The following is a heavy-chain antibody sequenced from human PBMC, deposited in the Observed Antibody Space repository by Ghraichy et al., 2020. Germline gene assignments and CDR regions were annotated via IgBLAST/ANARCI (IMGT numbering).Heavy chain of an antibody. J-gene: IGHJ6*02. CDR2: ITSSSRSI. Sequence: GGSLRLSCVGSGFTFGSHNMNWVRQSPGKALEWVSYITSSSRSIFYADSVKGRFTISRDNAQNSLYLQMNSLRNDDTAVYYCPRASRVVRFYYYDGMDVWGQGPTVTVPS. CDR1: GFTFGSHN. CDR3: PRASRVVRFYYYDGMDV. V-gene: IGHV3-48*02. D-gene: IGHD4-23*01.